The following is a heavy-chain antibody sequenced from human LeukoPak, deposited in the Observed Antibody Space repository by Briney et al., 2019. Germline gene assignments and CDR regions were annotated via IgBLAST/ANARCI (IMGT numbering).Heavy chain of an antibody. CDR2: ISNSNGNT. CDR1: GFTFSNYA. V-gene: IGHV3-23*01. J-gene: IGHJ4*02. D-gene: IGHD1-1*01. Sequence: PGGSLRLSCAASGFTFSNYAMSWVRQAPGKGLEWVSTISNSNGNTYYADSVKGRFTISRDNSKNTLYLQMNSLTAEDTAKYYRAKATGNLGNWGQGTLVTVSS. CDR3: AKATGNLGN.